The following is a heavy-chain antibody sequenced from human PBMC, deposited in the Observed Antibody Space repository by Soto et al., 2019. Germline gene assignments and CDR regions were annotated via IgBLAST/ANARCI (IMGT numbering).Heavy chain of an antibody. J-gene: IGHJ4*02. CDR2: IYPGDSDT. Sequence: GESLKISCKGSGYSFTSYWIGWVRQMPGKGLEWMGIIYPGDSDTRYSPSFQGQVTISADKSISTAYLQWSSLKASDTAMYYCARGFCSSTSCYVPLGDYWGQGTRVTSPQ. CDR1: GYSFTSYW. D-gene: IGHD2-2*01. CDR3: ARGFCSSTSCYVPLGDY. V-gene: IGHV5-51*01.